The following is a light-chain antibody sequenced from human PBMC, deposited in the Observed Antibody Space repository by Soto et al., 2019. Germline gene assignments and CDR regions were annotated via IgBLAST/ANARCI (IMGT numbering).Light chain of an antibody. Sequence: SYELTQPPSLSVSPRQTARITCSGDALTRQYAFWYQQKPGQAPVVVIFKDSERPAGIPERFSGSSSGTTVTLTISGVQAEDEADYYCQSADSSGTYRNVMFGAGTKVTVL. J-gene: IGLJ3*02. CDR2: KDS. CDR1: ALTRQY. V-gene: IGLV3-25*02. CDR3: QSADSSGTYRNVM.